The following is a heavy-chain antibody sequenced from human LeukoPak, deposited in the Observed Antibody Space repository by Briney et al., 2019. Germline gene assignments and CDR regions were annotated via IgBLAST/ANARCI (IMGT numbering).Heavy chain of an antibody. CDR1: GYTLTELS. CDR2: FDPEDGET. D-gene: IGHD1-26*01. J-gene: IGHJ4*02. V-gene: IGHV1-24*01. CDR3: AAKTIVGAFYYFDY. Sequence: ASVKASCKVSGYTLTELSMHWVRQAPGKGLEWMGGFDPEDGETIYAQKFQGRVTMTEDTSTDTAYMELSSLRSEDTAVYYCAAKTIVGAFYYFDYWGQGTLVTVSS.